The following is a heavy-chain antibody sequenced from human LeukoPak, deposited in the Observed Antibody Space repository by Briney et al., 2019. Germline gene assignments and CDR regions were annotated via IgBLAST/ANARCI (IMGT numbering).Heavy chain of an antibody. CDR1: GYSFTSYW. CDR3: ASGTMGATIFEREGYFDY. CDR2: IYPGDSDT. D-gene: IGHD1-26*01. V-gene: IGHV5-51*01. Sequence: GESLKISCKGSGYSFTSYWIGWVRQMPGKGLEWMGIIYPGDSDTRYSPSFQGQVTISADKSISTAYLQWSGLKASDTAMYYCASGTMGATIFEREGYFDYWGQGTLVTVSS. J-gene: IGHJ4*02.